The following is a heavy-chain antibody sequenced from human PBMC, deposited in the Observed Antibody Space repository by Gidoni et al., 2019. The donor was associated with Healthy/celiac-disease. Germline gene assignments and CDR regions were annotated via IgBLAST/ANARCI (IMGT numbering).Heavy chain of an antibody. CDR1: GYSISRGYY. V-gene: IGHV4-38-2*02. CDR2: IYHSGST. Sequence: QVQLQESGPGLVKPSETLSLTCAVSGYSISRGYYCGWIRQPRGKGLEWIGSIYHSGSTYYNPSLKRRVTIAVDTSKNQFSLKLSSVTAADTAVYYCARDSSGWYHWFDPWGQGTLVTVSS. J-gene: IGHJ5*02. CDR3: ARDSSGWYHWFDP. D-gene: IGHD6-19*01.